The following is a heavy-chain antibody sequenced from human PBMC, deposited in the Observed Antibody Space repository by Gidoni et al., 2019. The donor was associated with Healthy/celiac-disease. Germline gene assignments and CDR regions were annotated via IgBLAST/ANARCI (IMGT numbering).Heavy chain of an antibody. CDR1: GFTFSSYS. V-gene: IGHV3-21*01. CDR2: ISSSSSYI. D-gene: IGHD1-20*01. J-gene: IGHJ4*02. CDR3: ARAEERYSLTGTFDY. Sequence: EVQLVESGGGLVKPGGSLRLSCAASGFTFSSYSMNWVRQAPGKGLEWVSSISSSSSYIYYADSVKGRFTISRDNAKNSLYLQMNSLRAEDTAVYYCARAEERYSLTGTFDYWGQGTLVTVSS.